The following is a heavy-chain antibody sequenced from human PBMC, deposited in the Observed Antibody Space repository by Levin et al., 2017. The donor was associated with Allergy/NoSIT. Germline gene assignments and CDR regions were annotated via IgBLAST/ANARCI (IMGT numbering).Heavy chain of an antibody. Sequence: ASVKVSCKASGYTLTSYDINWVRQAPGQGLEWMGWMNPSSGNKGYAQKFQGRVTLTRDTSTSTAYMELSSLSSEDTALYYCARGRGKTIFGIIVSAYWYVDVWGRGTQVTVSS. CDR3: ARGRGKTIFGIIVSAYWYVDV. D-gene: IGHD3-3*01. J-gene: IGHJ2*01. CDR1: GYTLTSYD. V-gene: IGHV1-8*01. CDR2: MNPSSGNK.